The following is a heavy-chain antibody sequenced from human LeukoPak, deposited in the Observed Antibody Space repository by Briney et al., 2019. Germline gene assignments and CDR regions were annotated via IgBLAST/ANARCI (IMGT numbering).Heavy chain of an antibody. CDR1: GFTFSSYG. CDR3: AKDRGYFRYCSSTSCFKADDY. V-gene: IGHV3-30*02. Sequence: GGSLRLSCAAPGFTFSSYGMHWVRQAPGKGLEWVAFIRYDGSNKYYADSVKGRFTISRDNSKNTLYLQMNSLRAEDTAVYYCAKDRGYFRYCSSTSCFKADDYWGQGTLVTVSS. J-gene: IGHJ4*02. D-gene: IGHD2-2*01. CDR2: IRYDGSNK.